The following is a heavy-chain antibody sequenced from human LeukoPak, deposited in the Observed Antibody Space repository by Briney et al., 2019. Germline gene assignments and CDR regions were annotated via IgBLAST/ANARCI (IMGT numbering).Heavy chain of an antibody. CDR1: GFTFSSYW. D-gene: IGHD6-19*01. CDR2: IKQDGSEK. V-gene: IGHV3-7*01. CDR3: ARDSGYSSGWYGGADY. Sequence: RGSLRLSCAASGFTFSSYWMSWVRQAPGKGLEWVANIKQDGSEKYYVDSVKGRFTISRDNAKNSLYLQMNSLRAEDTAVYYCARDSGYSSGWYGGADYWGQGTLVTVSS. J-gene: IGHJ4*02.